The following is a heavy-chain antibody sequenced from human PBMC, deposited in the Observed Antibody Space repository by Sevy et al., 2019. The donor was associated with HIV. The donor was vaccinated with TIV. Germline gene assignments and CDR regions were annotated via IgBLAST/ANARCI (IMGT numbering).Heavy chain of an antibody. V-gene: IGHV1-24*01. CDR2: FDPEDGQT. D-gene: IGHD3-22*01. J-gene: IGHJ4*02. Sequence: ASAKVSCKVSGSTLTKLSIHSVRQAPGKGLEWMATFDPEDGQTIYSQKFQGRVTMTEDTSTDIGHMEVSSLRAEDTAIYYCATTRDYYESSGSPIDYWGQGTLVTVSS. CDR3: ATTRDYYESSGSPIDY. CDR1: GSTLTKLS.